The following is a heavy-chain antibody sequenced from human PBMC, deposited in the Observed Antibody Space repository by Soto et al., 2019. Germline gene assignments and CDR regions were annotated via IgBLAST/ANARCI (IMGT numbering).Heavy chain of an antibody. D-gene: IGHD2-2*03. CDR3: AKDGFPQSPFQH. V-gene: IGHV3-30*18. CDR2: MSYDGSNK. J-gene: IGHJ1*01. CDR1: GFTFSSYG. Sequence: QVQLVESGGGVVQPGRSLRLSCAASGFTFSSYGMHWVRQAPGKGLEWVVVMSYDGSNKYYADSVKGRFTISRDISKNTLYLQMDSLKPDDTAIYYCAKDGFPQSPFQHWGQGTLVTVSS.